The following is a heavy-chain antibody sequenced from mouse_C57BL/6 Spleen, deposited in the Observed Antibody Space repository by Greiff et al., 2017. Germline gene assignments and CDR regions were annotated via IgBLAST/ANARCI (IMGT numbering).Heavy chain of an antibody. D-gene: IGHD1-1*01. CDR2: INPNNGGT. Sequence: EVQLQQSGPELVKPGASVKISCKASGYTFTDYYMNWVKQSHGKSLERIGDINPNNGGTSYNQKFKGKATLTVDKSSSTAYMELRSLTSEDSAVYYCEGGSSDAMDYWGQGTSVTVSS. V-gene: IGHV1-26*01. CDR1: GYTFTDYY. CDR3: EGGSSDAMDY. J-gene: IGHJ4*01.